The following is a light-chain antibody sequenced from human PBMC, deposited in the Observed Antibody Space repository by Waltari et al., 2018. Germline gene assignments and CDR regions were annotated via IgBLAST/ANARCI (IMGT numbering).Light chain of an antibody. J-gene: IGKJ4*01. CDR2: DAS. V-gene: IGKV3-11*01. Sequence: EIVLTQSPTTLSLSRGERATLSCRASQNVGNYLAWYQKKPDQAPRLLISDASHRAAGIPDRFSGSGSGTDFTLTISSLQPEDFGVYYCQQRANWPLTFGGGTKVEIK. CDR3: QQRANWPLT. CDR1: QNVGNY.